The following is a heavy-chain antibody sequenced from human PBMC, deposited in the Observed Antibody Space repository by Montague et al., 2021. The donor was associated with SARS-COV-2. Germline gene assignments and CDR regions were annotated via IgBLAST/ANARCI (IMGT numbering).Heavy chain of an antibody. CDR2: IYPVDSDT. Sequence: QSGAEVKKPGESLKISCRGSGYSFTTYWIGWVRQMPGKGLEWMGXIYPVDSDTRYIPSFQGQVTISADKSINTAYLQWSSLKASDTAIYYCARPNRAVAATDAFDIWGQGTMVTVSP. V-gene: IGHV5-51*01. CDR1: GYSFTTYW. J-gene: IGHJ3*02. D-gene: IGHD2-15*01. CDR3: ARPNRAVAATDAFDI.